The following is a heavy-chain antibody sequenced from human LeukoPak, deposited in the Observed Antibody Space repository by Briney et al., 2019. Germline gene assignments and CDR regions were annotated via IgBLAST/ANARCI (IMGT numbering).Heavy chain of an antibody. Sequence: GGSLRLSCAASGSTFDDCAMHWVRQAPGKGLEWVAGISWDSDYIGYADSVKGRFTISRDNAKHSLYLQMNSLRAEDTALYFCAKGRGFENYYYYGMDVWGQGTTVNVSS. CDR1: GSTFDDCA. D-gene: IGHD6-25*01. CDR2: ISWDSDYI. J-gene: IGHJ6*02. CDR3: AKGRGFENYYYYGMDV. V-gene: IGHV3-9*01.